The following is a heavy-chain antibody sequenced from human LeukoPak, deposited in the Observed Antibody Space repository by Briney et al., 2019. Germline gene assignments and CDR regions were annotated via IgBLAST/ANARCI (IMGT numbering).Heavy chain of an antibody. CDR3: VRPRVRGVPPVFDY. Sequence: PSETLSLTCAVYGGSFSGYYWSWIRQPPGKGLEWIGEINHSGSTNYNPSLKSRVTISVDTSKNQFSLKLSSVTAADTAVYYCVRPRVRGVPPVFDYWGQGTLVTVSS. CDR2: INHSGST. D-gene: IGHD3-10*01. CDR1: GGSFSGYY. V-gene: IGHV4-34*01. J-gene: IGHJ4*02.